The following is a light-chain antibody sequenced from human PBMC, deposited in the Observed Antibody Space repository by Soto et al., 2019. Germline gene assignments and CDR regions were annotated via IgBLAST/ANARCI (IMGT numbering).Light chain of an antibody. J-gene: IGLJ3*02. V-gene: IGLV2-11*01. CDR1: NSDVGGYNY. Sequence: QSALTQPRSVSGSPGQSVAISCTGTNSDVGGYNYVSWYQHYPGKAPQLMIYDVNKRPSGVPDRFSGSKSGNTASLTISGLQAEDEADYYCGSYAGSNTWVFGGGTKLTVL. CDR2: DVN. CDR3: GSYAGSNTWV.